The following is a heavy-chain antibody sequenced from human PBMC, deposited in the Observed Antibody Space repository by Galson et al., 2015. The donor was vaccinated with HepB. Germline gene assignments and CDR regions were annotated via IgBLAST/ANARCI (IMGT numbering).Heavy chain of an antibody. D-gene: IGHD1-26*01. CDR1: GYTFTGYY. J-gene: IGHJ6*02. Sequence: SVKVSCKASGYTFTGYYMHWVRQAPGQGLEWMGWINPNSGGTNYAQKFQGWVTMTRDTSISTAYMELSRLRSDDTAVYYCARDALTSGSYDYHGMDVWGQGTTVTVSS. V-gene: IGHV1-2*04. CDR2: INPNSGGT. CDR3: ARDALTSGSYDYHGMDV.